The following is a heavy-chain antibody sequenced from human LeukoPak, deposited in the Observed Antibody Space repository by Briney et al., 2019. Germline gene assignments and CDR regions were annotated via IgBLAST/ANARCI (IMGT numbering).Heavy chain of an antibody. CDR1: GFTFSNYG. CDR3: AKDEGHSGSFGGHNWFDP. V-gene: IGHV3-30*18. CDR2: ISDDGSKK. D-gene: IGHD1-26*01. J-gene: IGHJ5*02. Sequence: GGSLRLSCAASGFTFSNYGMHWVGQAPGKGLEWVAVISDDGSKKYYADSVKGRFTISRDNSKIMLYLQMNSLRAEDTAVYYCAKDEGHSGSFGGHNWFDPWGQGTLVTVSS.